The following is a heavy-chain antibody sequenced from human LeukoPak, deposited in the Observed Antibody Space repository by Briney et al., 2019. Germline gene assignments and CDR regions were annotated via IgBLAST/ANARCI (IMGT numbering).Heavy chain of an antibody. D-gene: IGHD1-26*01. CDR3: ARVRYSGSHFDY. J-gene: IGHJ4*02. CDR2: IYSGGST. V-gene: IGHV3-53*01. Sequence: GGSLRLSCAASGFTVSSNYMSWVRQAPGNGLEWVSVIYSGGSTYYADSVKGRFTISRDNSKNTLYLQMNSLRAEDTAVYYCARVRYSGSHFDYWGQGTLVTVSS. CDR1: GFTVSSNY.